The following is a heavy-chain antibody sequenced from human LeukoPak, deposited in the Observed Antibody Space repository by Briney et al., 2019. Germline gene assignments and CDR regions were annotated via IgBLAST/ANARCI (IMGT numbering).Heavy chain of an antibody. D-gene: IGHD6-13*01. CDR3: AREPGIAAAGIDY. V-gene: IGHV4-31*03. J-gene: IGHJ4*02. Sequence: PSQTLSLTCTVSGGSFGSGGSYWAWIPHHPGKGLEWMGYIYYSGSTYYNPSLKSRVTISVDTSKNQFSLKLSSVTAADTAVYYCAREPGIAAAGIDYWGQGTLVTVSS. CDR1: GGSFGSGGSY. CDR2: IYYSGST.